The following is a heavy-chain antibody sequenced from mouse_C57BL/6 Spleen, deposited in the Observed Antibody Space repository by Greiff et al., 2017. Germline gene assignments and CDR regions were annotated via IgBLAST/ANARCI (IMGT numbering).Heavy chain of an antibody. CDR2: IDPNSGGT. CDR1: GYTFTSYW. Sequence: QVQLQQPGAELVKPGASVKLSCKASGYTFTSYWMHWVKQRPGLGLEWIGRIDPNSGGTKYNEKFKSKATLTVDKPSSTAYMQLSSLTSEDSAVYYCARWGYDYEVAYWGQGTLVTVSA. CDR3: ARWGYDYEVAY. V-gene: IGHV1-72*01. D-gene: IGHD2-4*01. J-gene: IGHJ3*01.